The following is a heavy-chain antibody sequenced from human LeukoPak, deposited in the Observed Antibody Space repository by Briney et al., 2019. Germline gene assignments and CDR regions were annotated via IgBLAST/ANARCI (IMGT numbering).Heavy chain of an antibody. J-gene: IGHJ5*02. V-gene: IGHV4-59*12. CDR2: IYYSGNT. CDR1: GGSISSYY. Sequence: PSETLSLTCTVSGGSISSYYWSWIRQPPGKGLEWIGYIYYSGNTNYNPSLKSRVTISVDTSKNQFSLKLSSVTAADTAVYYCARGYKGIAAAGTRHYNWFDPWGQGTLVTVSS. CDR3: ARGYKGIAAAGTRHYNWFDP. D-gene: IGHD6-13*01.